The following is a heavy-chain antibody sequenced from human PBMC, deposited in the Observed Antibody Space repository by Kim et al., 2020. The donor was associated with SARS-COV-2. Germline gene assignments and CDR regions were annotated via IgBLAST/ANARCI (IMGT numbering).Heavy chain of an antibody. Sequence: SRVTISGDTSKNQFSLKLSSVTAADTAVYYCARDQSIAARSSYYYYGMDVWGQGTTVTVSS. V-gene: IGHV4-59*01. D-gene: IGHD6-6*01. CDR3: ARDQSIAARSSYYYYGMDV. J-gene: IGHJ6*02.